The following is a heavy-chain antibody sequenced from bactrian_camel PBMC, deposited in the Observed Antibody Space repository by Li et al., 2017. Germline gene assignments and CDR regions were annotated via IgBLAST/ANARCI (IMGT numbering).Heavy chain of an antibody. V-gene: IGHV3S63*01. J-gene: IGHJ4*01. CDR1: TYMFKNCA. D-gene: IGHD7*01. Sequence: VQLVESGGGSVQAGGSLKLSCTGPTYMFKNCAVGWFRQFPGKEREGVAFVYFGGGSTYYADSVKGRFTISQDKGKNTVYLLMNSLKPDDSGTYYCAYESGTTPDLCRRRGPGGYFGQGTQVTVS. CDR2: VYFGGGST.